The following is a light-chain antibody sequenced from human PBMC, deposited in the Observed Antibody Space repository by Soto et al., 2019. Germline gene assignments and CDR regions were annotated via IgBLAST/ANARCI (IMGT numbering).Light chain of an antibody. CDR3: SSYTSSSTYV. V-gene: IGLV2-14*01. CDR2: EVS. CDR1: SSDVGGYNY. J-gene: IGLJ1*01. Sequence: QSALTQPASVSRSPGQSITISCTGTSSDVGGYNYVSWYQQHPGKAPKLMIYEVSNRPSGVSNRFSRSKSGNTASLTISGLQAEDEADYYCSSYTSSSTYVFGTGTKLTVL.